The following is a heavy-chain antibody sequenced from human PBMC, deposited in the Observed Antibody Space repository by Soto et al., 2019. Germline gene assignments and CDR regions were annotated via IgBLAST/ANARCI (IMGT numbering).Heavy chain of an antibody. Sequence: EVQLLESGGGLVQPGGSLRISCATSGFTFRDYAMSWVRQAPGKGLEWVAAVSGDAGSIGRTYYADSVKGRFTISKDSSNNTLLLQLTSLRVEDTGVYYCAKLQRFLESSFDPWGQGTLVTVSS. D-gene: IGHD3-3*01. V-gene: IGHV3-23*01. CDR1: GFTFRDYA. CDR3: AKLQRFLESSFDP. J-gene: IGHJ5*02. CDR2: VSGDAGSIGRT.